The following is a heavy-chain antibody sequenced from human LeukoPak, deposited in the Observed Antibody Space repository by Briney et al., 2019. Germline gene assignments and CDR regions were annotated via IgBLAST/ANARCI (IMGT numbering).Heavy chain of an antibody. CDR2: IWYDGSKT. CDR3: AREASGYYRDF. J-gene: IGHJ4*02. CDR1: GFSFSSHG. V-gene: IGHV3-33*01. Sequence: GGSLRLSCAASGFSFSSHGMHWVRQAPGKGLDWVAVIWYDGSKTLYADSVKGRFTISRDDSKNTLYLQMNSLRAEDTGVYYCAREASGYYRDFWGQGTLSPSPQ. D-gene: IGHD3-3*01.